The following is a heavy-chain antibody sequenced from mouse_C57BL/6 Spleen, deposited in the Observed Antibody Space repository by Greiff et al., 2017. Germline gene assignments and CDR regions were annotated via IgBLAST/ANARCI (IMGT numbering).Heavy chain of an antibody. V-gene: IGHV1-9*01. CDR2: ILPGSGST. J-gene: IGHJ1*03. CDR3: ARRDGNDGYRYWYFDV. CDR1: GYTFTGYW. Sequence: QVQLKESGAELMKPGASVKLSCKATGYTFTGYWIEWVKQRPGHGLEWIGEILPGSGSTNYNEKFKGKATFTADTSSNTAYMQLSSLTTEDSAIYYCARRDGNDGYRYWYFDVWGTGTTVTVSS. D-gene: IGHD2-3*01.